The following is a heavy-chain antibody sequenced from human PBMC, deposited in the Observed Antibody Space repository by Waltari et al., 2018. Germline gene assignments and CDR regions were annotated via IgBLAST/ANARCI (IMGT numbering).Heavy chain of an antibody. CDR2: IYYSGST. J-gene: IGHJ4*02. V-gene: IGHV4-39*01. D-gene: IGHD3-10*01. CDR3: ARHSLYGSGSYFYRNFDY. Sequence: QLQLQASGPGLVTPSETLSLTCTVSGGSISSISYYWGWIRQPPGKGLERIGSIYYSGSTYDNPSLKGRVTISVETSKNQFSLKLSSVTAADTAVYYCARHSLYGSGSYFYRNFDYWGQGTLVTVSS. CDR1: GGSISSISYY.